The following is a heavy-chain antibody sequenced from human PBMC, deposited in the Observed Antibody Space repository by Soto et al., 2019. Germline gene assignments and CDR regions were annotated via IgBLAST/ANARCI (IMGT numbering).Heavy chain of an antibody. V-gene: IGHV3-74*01. CDR2: INNDGSSI. CDR3: ARDNFFYGLDV. Sequence: GGSLRLSCAASGLSFTSYWIHWVRQAPGKGLVWVSRINNDGSSISYADSVKGRFTISRDNAKNTLYLQMNSLRAEDTAVYYCARDNFFYGLDVWGQETTVTVSS. J-gene: IGHJ6*02. CDR1: GLSFTSYW.